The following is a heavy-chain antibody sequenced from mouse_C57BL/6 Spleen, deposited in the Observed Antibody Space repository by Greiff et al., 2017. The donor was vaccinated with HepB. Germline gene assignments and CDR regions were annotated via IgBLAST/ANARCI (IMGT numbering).Heavy chain of an antibody. D-gene: IGHD1-1*01. J-gene: IGHJ3*01. CDR3: ARGDHYYGSRTWFAY. CDR2: INPNNGGT. Sequence: EVQLQQSGPELVKPGASVKIPCKASGYTFTDYNMDWVKQSHGKSLEWIGDINPNNGGTIYNQKFKGKATLTVDKSSSTAYMELRSLTSEDTAVYYCARGDHYYGSRTWFAYWGQGTLVTVSA. CDR1: GYTFTDYN. V-gene: IGHV1-18*01.